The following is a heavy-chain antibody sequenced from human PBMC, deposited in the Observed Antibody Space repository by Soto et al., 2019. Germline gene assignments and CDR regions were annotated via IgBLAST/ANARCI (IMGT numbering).Heavy chain of an antibody. CDR3: TRGPRPTSTGTGAF. CDR2: ISGSGGSS. J-gene: IGHJ4*02. V-gene: IGHV3-23*01. CDR1: GFAFSTYA. D-gene: IGHD1-1*01. Sequence: GGSLRLSCAASGFAFSTYAMTWVRQAPGKGLEWVSVISGSGGSSYYADSVKGRFTISRDNSKNTLYLQMNALRVEDTGVYYCTRGPRPTSTGTGAFWGQGTLVTVSS.